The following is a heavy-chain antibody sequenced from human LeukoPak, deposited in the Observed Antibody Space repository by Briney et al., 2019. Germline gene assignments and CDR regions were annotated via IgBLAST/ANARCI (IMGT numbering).Heavy chain of an antibody. Sequence: GGSLRLSCAASGFTFSSYAMSWVRQAPGKGLEWVSAISGSGGSTYYADSVKGRFTISRDNSKNTLYLQMNSLRAEDTAVYYCARSLGPFDGDYGYLDYWGQGTLVTVSS. CDR3: ARSLGPFDGDYGYLDY. J-gene: IGHJ4*02. CDR1: GFTFSSYA. D-gene: IGHD4-17*01. CDR2: ISGSGGST. V-gene: IGHV3-23*01.